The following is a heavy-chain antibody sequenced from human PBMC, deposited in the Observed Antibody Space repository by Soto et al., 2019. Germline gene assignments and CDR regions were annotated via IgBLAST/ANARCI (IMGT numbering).Heavy chain of an antibody. CDR1: GDSISSTFW. CDR2: VYHSGST. D-gene: IGHD2-15*01. Sequence: PSETLSLTCTVSGDSISSTFWWTWVRQPPGKGLEWIGEVYHSGSTKYNPSLKSRVTISVDKSKNQFSLELRAVTAADTAVYYCATLPPRIVVVKTEIPTWGQGTLVTVS. V-gene: IGHV4-4*02. CDR3: ATLPPRIVVVKTEIPT. J-gene: IGHJ5*02.